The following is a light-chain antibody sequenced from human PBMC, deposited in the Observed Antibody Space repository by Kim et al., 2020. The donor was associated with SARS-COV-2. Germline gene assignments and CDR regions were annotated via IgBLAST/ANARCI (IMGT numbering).Light chain of an antibody. Sequence: QLVLTQSPSASASLGASVKLTCTLSSGHSSYAIAWHQQQPEKGPRYLMKLNSDGSHSKGDGIPDRFSGSSSGAERYLTISSLQSEDEADYYCQTWGTGIPVFGGGTQLTFL. CDR2: LNSDGSH. CDR1: SGHSSYA. CDR3: QTWGTGIPV. J-gene: IGLJ3*02. V-gene: IGLV4-69*01.